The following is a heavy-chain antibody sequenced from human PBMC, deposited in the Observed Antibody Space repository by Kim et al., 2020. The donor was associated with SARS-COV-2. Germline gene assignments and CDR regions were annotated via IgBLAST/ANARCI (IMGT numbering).Heavy chain of an antibody. Sequence: GGSLRLSCAASGFTFSSYWMHWVRQAPGKGLVWVSRINSDGSSTSYADSVKGRFTISRDNAKNTLYLQMNSLRAEDTAVYYCARGYYYDSSGYYYGMDVWGQGTTVTVSS. D-gene: IGHD3-22*01. V-gene: IGHV3-74*01. CDR2: INSDGSST. CDR1: GFTFSSYW. J-gene: IGHJ6*02. CDR3: ARGYYYDSSGYYYGMDV.